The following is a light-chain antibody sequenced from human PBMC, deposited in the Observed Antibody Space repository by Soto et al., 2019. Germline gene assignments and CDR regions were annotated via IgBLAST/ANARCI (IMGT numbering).Light chain of an antibody. J-gene: IGKJ5*01. V-gene: IGKV3-15*01. CDR2: GAF. CDR1: QSVSSD. CDR3: QQYNSWPPRT. Sequence: EIVMTQSPVTLSVSPGERATLSCRASQSVSSDLAWYQQKPGQAPTLLIYGAFTRATGVPVRLSGSGSGTEFTLTISSLQSEDSAVYYCQQYNSWPPRTFGQGTRLEIK.